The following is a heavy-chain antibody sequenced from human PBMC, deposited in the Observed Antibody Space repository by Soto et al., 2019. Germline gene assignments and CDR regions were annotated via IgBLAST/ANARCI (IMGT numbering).Heavy chain of an antibody. D-gene: IGHD1-7*01. CDR1: GFTFSSYG. V-gene: IGHV3-23*01. J-gene: IGHJ4*02. Sequence: EVQLLESGGGLAQPGGSVRLSCAASGFTFSSYGMTWVRQAPGKGLEWVSFSSATGAGTYYADSVKGRFTISRDNSKNTLYLQMTSLRADDTAVYYCAKDRRAGGNYGFYSDFWGQGALVIVSS. CDR2: SSATGAGT. CDR3: AKDRRAGGNYGFYSDF.